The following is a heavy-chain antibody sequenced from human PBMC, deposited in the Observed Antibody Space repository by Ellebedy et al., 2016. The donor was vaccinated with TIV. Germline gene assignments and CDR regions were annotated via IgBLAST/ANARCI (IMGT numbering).Heavy chain of an antibody. Sequence: GESLKISCAVPGFTFSDHYMNWVRQAPGKGLEWVGFIRSKAYGGTTEYAASVRGRLTIPRDDSKNSLYLQMNSLKTEDTAVYYCARERNYYFDLWGRGTLVTVAS. D-gene: IGHD1-7*01. J-gene: IGHJ2*01. CDR1: GFTFSDHY. CDR3: ARERNYYFDL. V-gene: IGHV3-72*01. CDR2: IRSKAYGGTT.